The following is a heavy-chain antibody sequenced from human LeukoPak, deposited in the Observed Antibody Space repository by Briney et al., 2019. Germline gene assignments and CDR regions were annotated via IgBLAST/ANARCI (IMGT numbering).Heavy chain of an antibody. CDR1: GGSISSYY. CDR2: IYTSGST. V-gene: IGHV4-4*07. Sequence: SETLSLTCTVSGGSISSYYWSWIRQPAGKGLEWIGRIYTSGSTNYNPSLKSRVTMSVDTSKNQFSLKLSSVTAADTAVYYCARIIWFGELGYYYYYMDVWGKGTTVTVSS. CDR3: ARIIWFGELGYYYYYMDV. D-gene: IGHD3-10*01. J-gene: IGHJ6*03.